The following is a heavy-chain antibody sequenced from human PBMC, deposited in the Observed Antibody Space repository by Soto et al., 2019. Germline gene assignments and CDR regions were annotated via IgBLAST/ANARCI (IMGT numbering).Heavy chain of an antibody. CDR2: IYPGDSDT. CDR3: ARPAPHRLEWLLY. V-gene: IGHV5-51*01. Sequence: GGSLKISCKGSGYSFTSYWIGWVRQMPGKGLEWMGIIYPGDSDTRYSPSFQGQVTISADKSIRTAYLQWSSLKASDTAMYYCARPAPHRLEWLLYWGQGTLVTVSS. J-gene: IGHJ4*02. CDR1: GYSFTSYW. D-gene: IGHD3-3*01.